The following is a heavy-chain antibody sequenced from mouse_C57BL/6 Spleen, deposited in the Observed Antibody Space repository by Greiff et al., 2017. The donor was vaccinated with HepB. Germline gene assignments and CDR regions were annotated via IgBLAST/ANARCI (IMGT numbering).Heavy chain of an antibody. CDR3: ARNWDGWFAY. CDR2: IYPRDGST. CDR1: GYTFTSYD. Sequence: VKLMESGPELVKPGASVKLSCKASGYTFTSYDINWVKPRPGQGLEWIGWIYPRDGSTKYNEKFKGKATLTVDTSSSTAYMELHSLTSEDSAVYFCARNWDGWFAYWGQGTLVTVSA. V-gene: IGHV1-85*01. J-gene: IGHJ3*01. D-gene: IGHD4-1*01.